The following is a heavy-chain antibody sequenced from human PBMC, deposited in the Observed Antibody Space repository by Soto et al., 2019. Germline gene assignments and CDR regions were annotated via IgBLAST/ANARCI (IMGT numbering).Heavy chain of an antibody. CDR1: GFTFSSYA. Sequence: PGGSLRLSCAASGFTFSSYAMSWVRQAPGKGLEWVSAISGSGGSTYYADSVKGRFTISRDNSKNTLYLQMNSLRAEDTAVYYCAKVVDYDFWSGYHYSYGMDVWGQGTTVTVSS. CDR3: AKVVDYDFWSGYHYSYGMDV. V-gene: IGHV3-23*01. D-gene: IGHD3-3*01. CDR2: ISGSGGST. J-gene: IGHJ6*02.